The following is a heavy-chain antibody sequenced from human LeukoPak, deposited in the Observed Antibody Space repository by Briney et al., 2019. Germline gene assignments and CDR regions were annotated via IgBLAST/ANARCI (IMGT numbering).Heavy chain of an antibody. CDR3: ALGRSGGNLFDY. Sequence: HPGRSLRLSCAASGFTFSSYAMHWVRQAPGKGLEWVAVISYDGSNKYYADSVKGRFTISRDNSKNTLYLQMNSPRAEDTAVYYCALGRSGGNLFDYWGQGTLVTVSS. CDR2: ISYDGSNK. D-gene: IGHD2-15*01. V-gene: IGHV3-30*04. CDR1: GFTFSSYA. J-gene: IGHJ4*02.